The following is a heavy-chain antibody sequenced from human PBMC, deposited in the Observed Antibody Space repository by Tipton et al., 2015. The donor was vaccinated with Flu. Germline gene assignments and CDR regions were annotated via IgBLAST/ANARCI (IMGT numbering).Heavy chain of an antibody. CDR2: ISGSNGNT. Sequence: QSGPEVKKPGASVKVSCMASGYTFTNYGVTWVRQAPGQGLQWMGWISGSNGNTKYAQNLQGRVTMTKDISTSTAYMELRSLRSDDTAVYYCARRDYSNYVSEPKNWFDPWGQGTLVTVSS. CDR1: GYTFTNYG. CDR3: ARRDYSNYVSEPKNWFDP. V-gene: IGHV1-18*01. J-gene: IGHJ5*02. D-gene: IGHD4-11*01.